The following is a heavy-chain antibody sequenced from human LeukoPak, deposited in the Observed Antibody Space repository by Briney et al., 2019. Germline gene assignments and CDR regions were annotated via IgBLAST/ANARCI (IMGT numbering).Heavy chain of an antibody. Sequence: ASVKVSCKASGYTFTSYGISWVRQASGQGLERMGWISAYNGNTNYAQKLQGRVTMTTDTSTSTAYMVLRSLRSDDTAVYYCASGYCTNGVCYKGGFDPWGQGTLVTVSS. CDR3: ASGYCTNGVCYKGGFDP. J-gene: IGHJ5*02. D-gene: IGHD2-8*01. V-gene: IGHV1-18*01. CDR2: ISAYNGNT. CDR1: GYTFTSYG.